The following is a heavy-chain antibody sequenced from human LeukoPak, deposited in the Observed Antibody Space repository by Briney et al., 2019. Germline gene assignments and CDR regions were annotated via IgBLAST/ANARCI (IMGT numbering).Heavy chain of an antibody. CDR3: AKDVVYCSSTSCYPDHFDY. CDR2: IWYDGSNK. V-gene: IGHV3-30*02. D-gene: IGHD2-2*01. J-gene: IGHJ4*02. Sequence: PGGSLRLSCAASGFTFSSYGMHWVRQAPGKGLEWVAVIWYDGSNKYYADSVKGRFTISRDNSKNTLYLQMNSLRAEDTAVYYCAKDVVYCSSTSCYPDHFDYWGQGTLVTVSS. CDR1: GFTFSSYG.